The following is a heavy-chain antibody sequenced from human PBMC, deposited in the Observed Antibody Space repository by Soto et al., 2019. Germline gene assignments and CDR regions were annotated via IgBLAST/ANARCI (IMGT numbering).Heavy chain of an antibody. V-gene: IGHV1-46*01. D-gene: IGHD3-22*01. CDR2: INPSGGST. J-gene: IGHJ3*02. CDR1: GYTFTSYY. CDR3: ARESYYYDSSGQSGAFDI. Sequence: ASVKVSCKASGYTFTSYYMYWVRQSPGQGLEWMGIINPSGGSTSYAQKFQGRVTMTRDTSTSTVYMELSSLRSEDTAVYYCARESYYYDSSGQSGAFDIWGQGTMVTVSS.